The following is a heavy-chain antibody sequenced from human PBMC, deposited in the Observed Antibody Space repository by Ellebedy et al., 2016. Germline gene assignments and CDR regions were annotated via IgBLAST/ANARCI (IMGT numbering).Heavy chain of an antibody. CDR3: ARHRLRGSGSYYNIIYYWYFDL. D-gene: IGHD3-10*01. CDR1: GGSISSYY. J-gene: IGHJ2*01. CDR2: IYYSGST. Sequence: SETLSLTCTVSGGSISSYYWSWIRQPPGKGLEWIGYIYYSGSTNYNPSLKSRVTISVDTSKNQFSLKLSSVTAADTAVYYCARHRLRGSGSYYNIIYYWYFDLWGRGTLVTVSS. V-gene: IGHV4-59*08.